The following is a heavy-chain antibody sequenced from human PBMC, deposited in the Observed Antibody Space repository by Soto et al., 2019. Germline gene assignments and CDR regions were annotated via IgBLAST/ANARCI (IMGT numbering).Heavy chain of an antibody. CDR2: IYHSGST. CDR3: ARARXNWELYGMDV. J-gene: IGHJ6*02. Sequence: SETLSLTCAVSGGSISSSNWWSWVRQPPGKGLEWIWEIYHSGSTNYNPSLKSRVTISVDKSKNQFPLKLSSVTAADTAVYYCARARXNWELYGMDVRGQENTVTVX. CDR1: GGSISSSNW. D-gene: IGHD7-27*01. V-gene: IGHV4-4*02.